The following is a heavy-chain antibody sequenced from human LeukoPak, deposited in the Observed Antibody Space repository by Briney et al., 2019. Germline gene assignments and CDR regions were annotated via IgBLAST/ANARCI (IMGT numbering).Heavy chain of an antibody. CDR2: IIPILGIA. D-gene: IGHD3-3*01. J-gene: IGHJ6*02. V-gene: IGHV1-69*04. CDR1: GGTFSSYA. Sequence: SVKVSCKASGGTFSSYAISWVRQAPGQGLEWMGRIIPILGIANYAQKFQGRVTITADKSTSTAYMGLRSLRSDDTAVYYCARVDYDFWSGCMDVWGQGTTVTVSS. CDR3: ARVDYDFWSGCMDV.